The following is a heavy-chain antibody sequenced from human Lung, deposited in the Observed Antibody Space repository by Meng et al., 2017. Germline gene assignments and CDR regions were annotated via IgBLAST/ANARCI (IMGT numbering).Heavy chain of an antibody. V-gene: IGHV3-74*01. J-gene: IGHJ4*02. D-gene: IGHD4-17*01. CDR3: ARGGVTTDD. CDR1: GFTFSTHW. CDR2: ITGDGSST. Sequence: EVQLVESGGALVHAGGSLRLSCAASGFTFSTHWMHWVRQAPGKGLEWVSRITGDGSSTIYADSVQGRFTMSRDNAKNTLSLQMNSLRAEDTAVYYCARGGVTTDDWGQGTLVTVSS.